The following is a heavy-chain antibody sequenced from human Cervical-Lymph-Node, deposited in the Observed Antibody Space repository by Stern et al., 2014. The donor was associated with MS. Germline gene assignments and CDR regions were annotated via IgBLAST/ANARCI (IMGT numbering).Heavy chain of an antibody. J-gene: IGHJ3*01. D-gene: IGHD2-15*01. CDR1: GGSISDSA. CDR3: ARVELQVRRALDV. CDR2: ISYSGTT. Sequence: QLQLQESGPGLVKPSETLSLTCTVSGGSISDSAWSWVRQPPGKGQEWIGYISYSGTTKYSPSLRSRVTISVDTSKNQVSLKLTSVTAADTAIYYCARVELQVRRALDVWGQGTMVTVSS. V-gene: IGHV4-59*01.